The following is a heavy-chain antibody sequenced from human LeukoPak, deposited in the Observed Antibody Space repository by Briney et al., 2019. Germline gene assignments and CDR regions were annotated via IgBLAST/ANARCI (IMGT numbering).Heavy chain of an antibody. CDR3: ARQSSGWYDPTPLDFDY. J-gene: IGHJ4*02. Sequence: PSETLSLTCTVSGGSISSYYWSWIRQPPGKGLEWIAYIDYRGSTTYNPSLKSRVTISVDTSKNQFSLKLSSVTAADTAVYYCARQSSGWYDPTPLDFDYWGQGTLVTVSS. V-gene: IGHV4-59*01. D-gene: IGHD6-19*01. CDR1: GGSISSYY. CDR2: IDYRGST.